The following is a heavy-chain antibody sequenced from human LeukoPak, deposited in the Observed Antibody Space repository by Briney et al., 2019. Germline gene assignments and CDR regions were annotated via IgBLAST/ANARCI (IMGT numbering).Heavy chain of an antibody. D-gene: IGHD3-3*01. CDR1: GGSISSYY. CDR3: ARVLASHNDFWSGSQFWFDP. V-gene: IGHV4-4*07. CDR2: IYTSGNT. Sequence: SETLSLTCTVSGGSISSYYWSWIRQPAGKGLEWIGRIYTSGNTNYNLSLKSRVTISLDTSKNQFSLKLSSVTAADTAVYYCARVLASHNDFWSGSQFWFDPWGQGILVTVSS. J-gene: IGHJ5*02.